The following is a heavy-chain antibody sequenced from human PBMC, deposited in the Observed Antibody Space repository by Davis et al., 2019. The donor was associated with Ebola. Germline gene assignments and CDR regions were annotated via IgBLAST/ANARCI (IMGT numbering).Heavy chain of an antibody. CDR3: AWRGDSREFDY. J-gene: IGHJ4*02. D-gene: IGHD3-22*01. Sequence: GESLKISCAASGFTFNNYAMNWVRQAPGKGLEWVSTITHTGDYTYYADSVKGRFTIARDNDEKVLYLQMNSLRAEDTAVYYCAWRGDSREFDYWGQGNLVTVSS. CDR1: GFTFNNYA. CDR2: ITHTGDYT. V-gene: IGHV3-23*01.